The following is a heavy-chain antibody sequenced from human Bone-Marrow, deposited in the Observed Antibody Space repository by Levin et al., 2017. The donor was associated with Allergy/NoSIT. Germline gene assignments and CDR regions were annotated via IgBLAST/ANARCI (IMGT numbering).Heavy chain of an antibody. D-gene: IGHD1-7*01. CDR3: ARGRRDWNYADYYFDY. V-gene: IGHV1-69*04. CDR2: IIPILGIA. CDR1: GGTFSSYA. Sequence: GASVKVSCKASGGTFSSYAISWVRQAPGQGLEWMGRIIPILGIANYAQKFQGRVTITADKSTSTAYMELSSLRSEDTAVYYCARGRRDWNYADYYFDYWGQGTLVTVSS. J-gene: IGHJ4*02.